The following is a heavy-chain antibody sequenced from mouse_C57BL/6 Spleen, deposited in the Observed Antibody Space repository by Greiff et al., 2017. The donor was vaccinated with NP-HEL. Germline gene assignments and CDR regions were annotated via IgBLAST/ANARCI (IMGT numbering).Heavy chain of an antibody. CDR3: ARWTGGWFAY. D-gene: IGHD4-1*01. J-gene: IGHJ3*01. V-gene: IGHV1-82*01. Sequence: VQLQQSGPELVKPGASVKISCKASGYAFSSSWMNWVKQRPGKGLEWIGRIYPGDGDTNYNGKFKGKATLTADKSSSTAYMQLSSLTSEDSAVYFCARWTGGWFAYWGQGTLVTVSA. CDR1: GYAFSSSW. CDR2: IYPGDGDT.